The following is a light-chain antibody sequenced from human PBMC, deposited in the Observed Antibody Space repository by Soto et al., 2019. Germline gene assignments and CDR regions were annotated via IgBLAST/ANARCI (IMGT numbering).Light chain of an antibody. CDR3: SSYTSSSKV. Sequence: QSVLTRPASVSGSAGQSITISCTGTSSDVGGYNYVSWYQQHPGKAPKLMIYDVSNRPSGVSNRFSGSKSGNTASLTISGLQAEDEADYYCSSYTSSSKVFGTGTKVTVL. CDR2: DVS. CDR1: SSDVGGYNY. J-gene: IGLJ1*01. V-gene: IGLV2-14*01.